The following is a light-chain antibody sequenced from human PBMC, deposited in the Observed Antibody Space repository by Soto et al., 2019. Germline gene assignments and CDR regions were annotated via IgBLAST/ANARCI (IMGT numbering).Light chain of an antibody. CDR1: ESVSSN. CDR3: QQYNGWPRT. J-gene: IGKJ1*01. Sequence: EIVLTQSPATLSVSPGDRATLSCRASESVSSNVAWYQQKPGQAPRLLIYGASTRATAIPARFSGSGSGTEFTLTISSLQSEDFAVVYCQQYNGWPRTFGQGTKVDI. V-gene: IGKV3-15*01. CDR2: GAS.